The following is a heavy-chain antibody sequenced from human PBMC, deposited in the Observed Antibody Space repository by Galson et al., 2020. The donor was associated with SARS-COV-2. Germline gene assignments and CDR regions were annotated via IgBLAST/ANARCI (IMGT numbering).Heavy chain of an antibody. Sequence: GGSLRLSCAASTSTFSHAFMSWVRQAPGKGLEWIGRIKITAYGPTTEYAAPVKGRFAISKDDSKNTVYLQMDSLKTEDTGVYYCTTGTSKVWEVGPWGQGTLVTVSS. V-gene: IGHV3-15*01. CDR1: TSTFSHAF. J-gene: IGHJ5*02. CDR3: TTGTSKVWEVGP. D-gene: IGHD3-16*01. CDR2: IKITAYGPTT.